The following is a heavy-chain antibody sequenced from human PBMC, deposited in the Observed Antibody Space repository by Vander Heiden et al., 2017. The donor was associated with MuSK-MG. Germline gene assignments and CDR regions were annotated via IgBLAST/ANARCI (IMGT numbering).Heavy chain of an antibody. D-gene: IGHD5-12*01. Sequence: EVQLVQSGVEVKKPGESLKISCKGSGDNFPTYWIGWVPQMPGKGPEWRGTIYPRGSYTGYSPSFQVQVIISADRSISTAYLQWNNLKASDTAMYYCARGFAGYGTSPDHWGQGTLVTVSS. CDR1: GDNFPTYW. CDR3: ARGFAGYGTSPDH. J-gene: IGHJ4*02. V-gene: IGHV5-51*03. CDR2: IYPRGSYT.